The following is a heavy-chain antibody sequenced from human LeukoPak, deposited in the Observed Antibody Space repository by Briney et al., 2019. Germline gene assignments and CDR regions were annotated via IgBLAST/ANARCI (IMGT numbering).Heavy chain of an antibody. CDR2: ISGNGGGT. J-gene: IGHJ3*02. CDR1: GFTFRNYA. CDR3: AKYYDILTGYFAFDI. Sequence: GGSLRLSCAASGFTFRNYAMSWVRQAPGKGLEWVSGISGNGGGTYYADSVKVRFTISRDNSKNTLHLQMNSLRAEDTAVYYCAKYYDILTGYFAFDIWSQGTMVTVSS. D-gene: IGHD3-9*01. V-gene: IGHV3-23*01.